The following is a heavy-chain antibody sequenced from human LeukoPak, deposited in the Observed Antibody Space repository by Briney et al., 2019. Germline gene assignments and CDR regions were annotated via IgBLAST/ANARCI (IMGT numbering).Heavy chain of an antibody. CDR3: ARESTRITISGVVIPDAFDI. J-gene: IGHJ3*02. V-gene: IGHV4-59*01. D-gene: IGHD3-3*01. CDR1: GGSISSYC. Sequence: SETLSLTCTVSGGSISSYCWSWIRQPPGKGLEWIGYIYYSGSTNYNPSLKSRVTISVDTSKNQFSLKLSSVTAADTAVYYCARESTRITISGVVIPDAFDIWGQGTMVTVSS. CDR2: IYYSGST.